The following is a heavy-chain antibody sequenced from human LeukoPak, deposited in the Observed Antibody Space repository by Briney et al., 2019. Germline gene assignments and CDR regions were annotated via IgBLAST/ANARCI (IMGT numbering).Heavy chain of an antibody. D-gene: IGHD3-22*01. CDR2: ISAYNDST. CDR1: GYTFTSYG. CDR3: ASLKNYYDSSGYLVTDAFDI. V-gene: IGHV1-18*01. J-gene: IGHJ3*02. Sequence: ASVKVSCKASGYTFTSYGISWVRQAPGQGLEWMGWISAYNDSTNYAQKLQGRVTVTTDTSTSTAYMELRSLKSDDTAVYYCASLKNYYDSSGYLVTDAFDIWGQGTMVTVSS.